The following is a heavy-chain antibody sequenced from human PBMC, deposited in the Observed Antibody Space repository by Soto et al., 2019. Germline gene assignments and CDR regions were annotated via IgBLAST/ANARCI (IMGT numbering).Heavy chain of an antibody. D-gene: IGHD5-12*01. J-gene: IGHJ4*02. Sequence: GGSLRFSCAASGFTFSSYAMIWIRQVPGRGLEWVSGLYGSGRGIHYSDSVKGRFTISRDNSAYSVYLQMNNLRVDDTAVYYCAKDAIAGDGVWLAHDWGQGTVVTVSS. V-gene: IGHV3-23*01. CDR2: LYGSGRGI. CDR3: AKDAIAGDGVWLAHD. CDR1: GFTFSSYA.